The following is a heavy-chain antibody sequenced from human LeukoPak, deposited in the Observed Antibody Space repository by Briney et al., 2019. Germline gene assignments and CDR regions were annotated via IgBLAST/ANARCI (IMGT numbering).Heavy chain of an antibody. V-gene: IGHV4-59*01. CDR1: GGSISSYY. Sequence: PSETLSLTCTVSGGSISSYYWSWIRQPAGKGLEWIGYIYYSGSTNYNPSLKSRVTISVDTSKNQFSLKLSSVTAADTAVYYCARAGGDGYNGWFDPWGQGTLVTVSS. J-gene: IGHJ5*02. CDR3: ARAGGDGYNGWFDP. CDR2: IYYSGST. D-gene: IGHD5-24*01.